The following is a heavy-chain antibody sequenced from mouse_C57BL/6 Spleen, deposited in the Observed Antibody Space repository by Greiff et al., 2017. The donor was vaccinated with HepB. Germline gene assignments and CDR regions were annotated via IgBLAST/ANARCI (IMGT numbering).Heavy chain of an antibody. J-gene: IGHJ2*01. CDR3: TRDSNYGDYFDY. CDR1: GFTFSSYA. V-gene: IGHV5-9-1*02. Sequence: EVKVEESGEGLVKPGGSLKLSCAASGFTFSSYAMSWVRQTPEKRLEWVAYISSGGDYIYYADTVKGRFTISRDNARNTLYLQMSSLKSEDTAMYYCTRDSNYGDYFDYWGQGTTLTVSS. D-gene: IGHD2-5*01. CDR2: ISSGGDYI.